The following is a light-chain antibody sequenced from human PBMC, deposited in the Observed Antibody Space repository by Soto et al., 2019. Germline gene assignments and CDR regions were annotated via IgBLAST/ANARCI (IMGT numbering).Light chain of an antibody. CDR2: SNN. CDR1: SSNIGSNT. J-gene: IGLJ3*02. Sequence: QSVLTQPPSASGTPGQRVTISCSGSSSNIGSNTVNWYQQLPGTAPKLLIYSNNQRPSGVPDRFSGSKSGTSVSLAISGLQSADEANSCCAAWEDRLNGPVFGGGTTRTVL. V-gene: IGLV1-44*01. CDR3: AAWEDRLNGPV.